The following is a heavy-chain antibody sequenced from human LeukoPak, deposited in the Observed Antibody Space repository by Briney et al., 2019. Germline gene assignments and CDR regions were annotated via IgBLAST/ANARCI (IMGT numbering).Heavy chain of an antibody. Sequence: GGSLRLSCAAPGFTFSSYNMNWVRQAPGKGLEWVSSISSTSSYIYYADSVKGRFTISRDNAKNPLYLQMNSLRAGDTAVYYCARDDFIAAAGHDYWGQGTLVTVSS. V-gene: IGHV3-21*01. CDR1: GFTFSSYN. CDR2: ISSTSSYI. J-gene: IGHJ4*02. CDR3: ARDDFIAAAGHDY. D-gene: IGHD6-13*01.